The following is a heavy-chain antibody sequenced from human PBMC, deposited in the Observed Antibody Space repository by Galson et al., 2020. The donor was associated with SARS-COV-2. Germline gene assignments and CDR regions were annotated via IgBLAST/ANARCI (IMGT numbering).Heavy chain of an antibody. J-gene: IGHJ4*02. CDR2: INYNSLTA. CDR1: GFIFHNHE. V-gene: IGHV3-20*04. CDR3: ARGYDADF. Sequence: GGSLRLSCVTSGFIFHNHEMTWVLQVPGKGLEWVSGINYNSLTAYYAESVKGRFTISRDNAKKSLYLDMNSLRPEDTAIYYCARGYDADFWGQGTLVTVSS. D-gene: IGHD2-2*01.